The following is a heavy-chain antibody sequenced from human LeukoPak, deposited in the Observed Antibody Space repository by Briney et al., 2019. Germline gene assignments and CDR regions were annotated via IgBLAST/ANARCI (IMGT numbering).Heavy chain of an antibody. J-gene: IGHJ4*02. D-gene: IGHD6-25*01. Sequence: ASVKVSCKASGYTFTSYGISWMRQAPGQGLEWMGIINPSGGSTSYAQKFQGRVTMTRDTSTSTVYMELSSLRSEDTAVYYCARAPAAFDYWGQGTLVTVSS. CDR3: ARAPAAFDY. V-gene: IGHV1-46*01. CDR2: INPSGGST. CDR1: GYTFTSYG.